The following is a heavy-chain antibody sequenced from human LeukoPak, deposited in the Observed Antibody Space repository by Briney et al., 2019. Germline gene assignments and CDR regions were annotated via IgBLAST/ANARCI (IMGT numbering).Heavy chain of an antibody. CDR2: ISSSGGHT. V-gene: IGHV3-23*01. CDR1: GFTFSSYA. Sequence: PGGSLRLSCAASGFTFSSYAMSWVRQAPGRGPEWVSTISSSGGHTYYADSVKGRFTIFRDNSKNTLYLQMNSLRAEDTAVYYCARTLYYFDYWGQGTLVTVSS. CDR3: ARTLYYFDY. D-gene: IGHD1-14*01. J-gene: IGHJ4*02.